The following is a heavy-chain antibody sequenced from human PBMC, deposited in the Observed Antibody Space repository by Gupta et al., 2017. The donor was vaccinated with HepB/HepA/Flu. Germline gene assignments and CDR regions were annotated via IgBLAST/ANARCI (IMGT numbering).Heavy chain of an antibody. J-gene: IGHJ6*02. CDR2: IYYSGST. D-gene: IGHD1/OR15-1a*01. CDR1: GGSISSSSYY. V-gene: IGHV4-39*01. Sequence: QLQLQESGPGLVKPSETLSLTCTVSGGSISSSSYYWGWIRQPPGKGLEWIGSIYYSGSTYYNPSLKSRVTISVDTSKNQFSLKLSSVTAADTAVYYCARLRREHSYYYYYGMDVWGQGTTVTVSS. CDR3: ARLRREHSYYYYYGMDV.